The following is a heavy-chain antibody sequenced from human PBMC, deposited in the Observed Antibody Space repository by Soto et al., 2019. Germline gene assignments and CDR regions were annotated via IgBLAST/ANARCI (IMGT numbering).Heavy chain of an antibody. J-gene: IGHJ5*02. CDR3: AHPDDGYCSSTSCYTVFDP. Sequence: PTLVNPTQTLTLTCTFSGFSLSTSGVGVGWIRQRPGKALEWLALIYWNDDKRYSPSLKSRLTVTKDTSKNQVVLTMTKTDPVDTATYSCAHPDDGYCSSTSCYTVFDPWGQGTLVTVSS. D-gene: IGHD2-2*02. V-gene: IGHV2-5*01. CDR1: GFSLSTSGVG. CDR2: IYWNDDK.